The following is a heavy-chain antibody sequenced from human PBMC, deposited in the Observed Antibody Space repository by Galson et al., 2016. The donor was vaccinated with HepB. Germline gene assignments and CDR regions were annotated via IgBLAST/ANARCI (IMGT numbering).Heavy chain of an antibody. CDR3: ARLLGKYYFGSGSYYKYFVY. Sequence: ETLSLTCTVSGGSISSYSGDYYWGWIRQPPGKGLEWIGTIYYSGHTNYNPSLKSRVTVSVDTSKSQFSLKLSSVTAADTAVYYCARLLGKYYFGSGSYYKYFVYWGQGTLVIVSS. D-gene: IGHD3-10*01. V-gene: IGHV4-39*01. CDR2: IYYSGHT. J-gene: IGHJ4*02. CDR1: GGSISSYSGDYY.